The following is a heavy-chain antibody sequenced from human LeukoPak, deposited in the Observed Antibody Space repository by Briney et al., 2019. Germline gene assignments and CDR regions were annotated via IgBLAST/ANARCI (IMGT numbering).Heavy chain of an antibody. J-gene: IGHJ4*02. CDR3: ASGLGRVIYSNSGRADY. CDR2: IKQDGSEK. D-gene: IGHD3-10*01. V-gene: IGHV3-7*01. CDR1: GFTFSSNW. Sequence: GGSLRLSCAATGFTFSSNWMSWVRQAPGKGLEWVANIKQDGSEKYYVDSVKGRFTISRDNTKKSLYLEINRLRVEDTAVYYCASGLGRVIYSNSGRADYWGQGTLVTVSS.